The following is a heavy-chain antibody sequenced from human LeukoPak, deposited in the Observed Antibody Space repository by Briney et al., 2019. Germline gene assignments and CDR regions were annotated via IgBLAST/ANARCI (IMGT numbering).Heavy chain of an antibody. Sequence: GGSLRLSCAASGFTFSSYAMSWVRQAPGKGLEWVSTISGSGGSTYYADSVKGRFTVSRDNSKNTLYLQMNSLRAEDTAVYYCAKEYYYDSSGPFDYWGQGTLVTVSS. J-gene: IGHJ4*02. D-gene: IGHD3-22*01. CDR1: GFTFSSYA. CDR3: AKEYYYDSSGPFDY. V-gene: IGHV3-23*01. CDR2: ISGSGGST.